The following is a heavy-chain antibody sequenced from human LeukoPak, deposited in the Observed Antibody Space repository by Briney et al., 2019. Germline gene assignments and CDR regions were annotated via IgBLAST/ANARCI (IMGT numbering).Heavy chain of an antibody. Sequence: ASVKVSCKASGYTFTGYYMHWVRQASGQGLEWMGWINPNSGGTNYAQKFQGRVTMTRDTSISTTYMELSRLRSDDTAVYYCARGGYSSSSYFDYWGQGTLVTVSS. CDR3: ARGGYSSSSYFDY. J-gene: IGHJ4*02. V-gene: IGHV1-2*02. CDR2: INPNSGGT. CDR1: GYTFTGYY. D-gene: IGHD6-6*01.